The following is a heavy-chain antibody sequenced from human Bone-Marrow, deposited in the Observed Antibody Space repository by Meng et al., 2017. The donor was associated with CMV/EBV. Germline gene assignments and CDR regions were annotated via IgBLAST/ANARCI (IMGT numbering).Heavy chain of an antibody. V-gene: IGHV4-34*01. CDR2: INHSGST. J-gene: IGHJ4*02. CDR3: ARTGYQWLAYFDY. D-gene: IGHD6-19*01. Sequence: GSLRLSCAVYGGSFSGYYWSWIRQPPGKGLEWIGEINHSGSTYYNPSLKSRVTISVDTSKNQFSLKLSSVTAADTAVYYCARTGYQWLAYFDYWGQGTLVTVSS. CDR1: GGSFSGYY.